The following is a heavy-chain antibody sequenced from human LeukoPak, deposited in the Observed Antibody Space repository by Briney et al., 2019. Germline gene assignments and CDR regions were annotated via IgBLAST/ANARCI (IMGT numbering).Heavy chain of an antibody. CDR3: AKRRDVDADTSFDS. CDR1: GFTFRSYG. V-gene: IGHV3-23*01. Sequence: PGGSLRLSCAASGFTFRSYGMSWVRQAPGKGLEWVSSVTSSSRRTYYADSVKGRFTISRDDSKNTLYLQMNSLRAEDTAVYYCAKRRDVDADTSFDSWGQGTLVTVSS. J-gene: IGHJ4*02. CDR2: VTSSSRRT. D-gene: IGHD5-24*01.